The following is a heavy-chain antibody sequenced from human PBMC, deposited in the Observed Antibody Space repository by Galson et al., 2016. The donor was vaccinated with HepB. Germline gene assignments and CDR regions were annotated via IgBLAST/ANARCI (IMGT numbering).Heavy chain of an antibody. CDR1: GFTFGRYA. D-gene: IGHD2-2*01. V-gene: IGHV3-23*01. Sequence: SLRLSCAASGFTFGRYAMSWVRQAPGKGLEVVSAISGDGGSTYYDDSVRGRFTISRDNSKNTLYLQMSSLRADDSAVYYCAKDGCTSTSCYSSWGQGTLVTVSS. CDR2: ISGDGGST. J-gene: IGHJ5*02. CDR3: AKDGCTSTSCYSS.